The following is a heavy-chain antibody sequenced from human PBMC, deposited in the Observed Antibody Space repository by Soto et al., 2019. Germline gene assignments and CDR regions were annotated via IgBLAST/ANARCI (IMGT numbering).Heavy chain of an antibody. D-gene: IGHD2-21*01. J-gene: IGHJ4*02. CDR3: AKRSPPSDGELFGRPKD. CDR2: ISGNGDTT. Sequence: VQLLESGGGLVQPGGSLRLSCGGSGFTFSSYAVIWVRQAPGKGLEWVSGISGNGDTTYYADSLKGRFSISRDNSKNTVYLQMNSLSAEDTAVYYCAKRSPPSDGELFGRPKDWGQGTLVTVSS. CDR1: GFTFSSYA. V-gene: IGHV3-23*01.